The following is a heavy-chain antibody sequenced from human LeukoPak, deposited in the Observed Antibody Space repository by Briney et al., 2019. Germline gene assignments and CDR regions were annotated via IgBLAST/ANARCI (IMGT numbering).Heavy chain of an antibody. CDR1: GGSISGYF. CDR3: ARYGITIVRGGKYYFDS. V-gene: IGHV4-59*08. Sequence: PSETLSLTCTVSGGSISGYFWSWIRQPPGKRLEWIGCIHYSGSTNYNPSLNSRVTISVDTSKNQFSLRLSSVTAADTAVYYCARYGITIVRGGKYYFDSWGQGTLVTVSS. CDR2: IHYSGST. D-gene: IGHD3-10*01. J-gene: IGHJ4*02.